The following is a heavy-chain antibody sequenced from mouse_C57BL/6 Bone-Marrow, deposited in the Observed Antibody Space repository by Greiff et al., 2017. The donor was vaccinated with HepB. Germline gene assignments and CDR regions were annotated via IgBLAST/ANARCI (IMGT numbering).Heavy chain of an antibody. J-gene: IGHJ3*01. Sequence: QVQLQQSGAELMKPGASVKLSCKATGYTFTGYWIEWVKQRPGHGLEWIGEILPGSGSTNYNEKFKGKATFTADTSSNTTYMQLSRLTTEDSAIYYCARGDYYGSSYLFAYWGQGTLVTVSA. CDR3: ARGDYYGSSYLFAY. D-gene: IGHD1-1*01. CDR1: GYTFTGYW. V-gene: IGHV1-9*01. CDR2: ILPGSGST.